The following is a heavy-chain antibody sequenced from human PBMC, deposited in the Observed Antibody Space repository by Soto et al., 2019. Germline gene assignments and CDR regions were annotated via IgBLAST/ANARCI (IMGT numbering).Heavy chain of an antibody. V-gene: IGHV3-15*07. J-gene: IGHJ6*02. CDR2: IKSKTDGGTT. Sequence: PGGSLRLSCAASGFTFSKAWMNWVRQGPGKGLEWVGRIKSKTDGGTTDYAAPVKGRFTISRDGSKNTLYLQMNSLKTEDTAVYYCTTAHITIFRVVTLAYYYYGMDVWGQGTTVTVSS. D-gene: IGHD3-3*01. CDR3: TTAHITIFRVVTLAYYYYGMDV. CDR1: GFTFSKAW.